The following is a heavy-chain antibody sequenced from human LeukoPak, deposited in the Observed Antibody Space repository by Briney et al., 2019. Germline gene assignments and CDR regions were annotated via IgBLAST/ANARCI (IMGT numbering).Heavy chain of an antibody. Sequence: SGGSLRLSCAASGFTFSSYAMHWVRQAPGKGLEWVAVISYDGSNEYCADSVKGRFTISRDNSKSSLYLQMNSLRAEDTGVYYCAKQREGISWSPDYWGQGTLVTVPS. D-gene: IGHD6-13*01. CDR2: ISYDGSNE. CDR1: GFTFSSYA. J-gene: IGHJ4*02. V-gene: IGHV3-30*18. CDR3: AKQREGISWSPDY.